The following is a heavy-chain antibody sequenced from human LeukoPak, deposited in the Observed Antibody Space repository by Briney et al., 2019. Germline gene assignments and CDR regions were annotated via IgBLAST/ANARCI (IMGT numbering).Heavy chain of an antibody. D-gene: IGHD2-15*01. J-gene: IGHJ4*02. V-gene: IGHV1-69*13. CDR1: GGTFSSYA. CDR3: AGNSCPSGSCYDNRGYFDY. CDR2: IIPIFGAV. Sequence: SVKVSCKASGGTFSSYAISWVRQAPGQGLEWMGGIIPIFGAVNYAQKFQGRVTITADESTSTAYMELSSLRSEDTAVYYCAGNSCPSGSCYDNRGYFDYWGQGTLVTVSS.